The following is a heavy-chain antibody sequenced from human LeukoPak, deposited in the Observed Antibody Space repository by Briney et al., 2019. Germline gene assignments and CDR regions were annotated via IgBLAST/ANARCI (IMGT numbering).Heavy chain of an antibody. Sequence: GGSLRLSCAASGFTFSSYAMCWVRQAPGKGLEWVSAITGSGGSTYYADSVKGGLTFSRGNSNYTMYLQLSSLRREDTAVYYCAKYLRSSSWYGCFDYWGHGTLGSFSS. D-gene: IGHD6-13*01. V-gene: IGHV3-23*01. J-gene: IGHJ4*01. CDR1: GFTFSSYA. CDR2: ITGSGGST. CDR3: AKYLRSSSWYGCFDY.